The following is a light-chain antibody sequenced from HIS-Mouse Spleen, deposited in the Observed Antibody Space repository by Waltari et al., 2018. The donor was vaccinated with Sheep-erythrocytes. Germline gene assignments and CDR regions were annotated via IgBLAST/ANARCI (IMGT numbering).Light chain of an antibody. CDR2: EVS. CDR1: SRAVGGYNY. J-gene: IGLJ3*02. CDR3: SSYTSSSTWV. Sequence: QSALTQPASVSGSPGQSITISCTASSRAVGGYNYVPWYQQHPGKAPKLMIYEVSNRPSGVSNRFSGSKSGNTASLTISGLQAEDEADYYCSSYTSSSTWVFGGGTKLTVL. V-gene: IGLV2-14*01.